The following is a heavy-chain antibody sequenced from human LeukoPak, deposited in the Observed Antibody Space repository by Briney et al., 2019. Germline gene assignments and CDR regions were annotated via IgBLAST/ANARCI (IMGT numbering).Heavy chain of an antibody. J-gene: IGHJ4*02. CDR1: GFTFSSYE. V-gene: IGHV3-7*01. CDR3: ARVPRRGYYGSGSYYTS. D-gene: IGHD3-10*01. CDR2: IKQDGSEK. Sequence: GGSLRLSCAASGFTFSSYEMNWVRQAPGKGLEWVANIKQDGSEKYYVDSVKGRFTISRDNAKNSLYLQMNSLRAEDTAVYYCARVPRRGYYGSGSYYTSWGQGTLVTVSS.